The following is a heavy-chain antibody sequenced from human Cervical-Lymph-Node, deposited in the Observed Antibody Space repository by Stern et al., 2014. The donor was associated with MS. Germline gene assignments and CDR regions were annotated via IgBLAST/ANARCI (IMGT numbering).Heavy chain of an antibody. J-gene: IGHJ4*02. CDR3: ARPPTVVDGRFEF. CDR1: GGTFSSYP. D-gene: IGHD4-23*01. Sequence: MQLVESGAEVKKPGSSVKVSCKASGGTFSSYPITWVRQAPGQGLEWMGGIVPIFGTANCAQKFQGRVTITADESTTTAYMELTSLTSEDTAVYYCARPPTVVDGRFEFWGQGTLVTVSS. V-gene: IGHV1-69*01. CDR2: IVPIFGTA.